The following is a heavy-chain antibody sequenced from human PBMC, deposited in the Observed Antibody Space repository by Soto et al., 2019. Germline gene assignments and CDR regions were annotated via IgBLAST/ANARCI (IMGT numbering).Heavy chain of an antibody. Sequence: QVQLVQSGAEVKKPGASVKVSCKASGYTFTGYYMHWVRQAPGQGLEWMGWINPNSGGTNYAQKFQGWVTMTREPSISTAYMELSTLRSDDTAVYYCARGTPITYWYFDLWGRGTLVTVSS. D-gene: IGHD5-12*01. V-gene: IGHV1-2*04. CDR1: GYTFTGYY. J-gene: IGHJ2*01. CDR3: ARGTPITYWYFDL. CDR2: INPNSGGT.